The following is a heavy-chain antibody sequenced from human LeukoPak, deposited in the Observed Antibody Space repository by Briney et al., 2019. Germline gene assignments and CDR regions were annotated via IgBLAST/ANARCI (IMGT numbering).Heavy chain of an antibody. V-gene: IGHV4-34*01. CDR2: INHSGST. J-gene: IGHJ6*03. CDR1: GGSFSGYY. D-gene: IGHD1-26*01. Sequence: SETLSLTCAVYGGSFSGYYWSWIRQPPGKGLEWIGEINHSGSTNYNPSLKSRVTISVDTSKNQFSLKLSSVTAADTAVYYCARQVGATAPYYYYYYYMDVWGKGTTVTISS. CDR3: ARQVGATAPYYYYYYYMDV.